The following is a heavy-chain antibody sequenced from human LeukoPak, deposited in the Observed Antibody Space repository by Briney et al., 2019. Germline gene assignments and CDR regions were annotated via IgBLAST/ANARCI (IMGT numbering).Heavy chain of an antibody. Sequence: ASVKVSCKASGYTFASYDINWARQATGQGLEWMGWMNPNSGNTGYAQKFQGGVTMTRNTSISTAYMELSSLRSEDTAVYYCARPSDGWFGEQFGGMDVWGQGTTVTVSS. J-gene: IGHJ6*02. D-gene: IGHD3-10*01. V-gene: IGHV1-8*01. CDR1: GYTFASYD. CDR3: ARPSDGWFGEQFGGMDV. CDR2: MNPNSGNT.